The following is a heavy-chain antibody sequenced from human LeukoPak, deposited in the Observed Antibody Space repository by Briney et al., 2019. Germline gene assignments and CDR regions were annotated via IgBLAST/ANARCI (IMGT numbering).Heavy chain of an antibody. J-gene: IGHJ4*02. D-gene: IGHD6-13*01. V-gene: IGHV1-18*01. Sequence: GASVKVSCKASGYIFTSYGISWVRQAPGQGPEWMGWTSAYNGNTNYAQKFQGRVTITTDESTSTAYMELSSLRSEDTAVYYCARDRRFLAAAGTGGFDYWGQGTLVTVSS. CDR1: GYIFTSYG. CDR2: TSAYNGNT. CDR3: ARDRRFLAAAGTGGFDY.